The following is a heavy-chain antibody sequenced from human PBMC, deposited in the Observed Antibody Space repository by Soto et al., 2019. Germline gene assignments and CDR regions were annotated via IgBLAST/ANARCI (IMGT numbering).Heavy chain of an antibody. CDR3: ARVFGGVLLFLEWLTNYGMDV. J-gene: IGHJ6*01. CDR2: ISAYNGNT. Sequence: ASVKVSCKASGYTFTSYGISWVRQARGQGLEWMGWISAYNGNTNYAQKLQGRVTMTTDTSTSTAYMELRSLRSDDTAVYYCARVFGGVLLFLEWLTNYGMDVWGQGTLFSVS. V-gene: IGHV1-18*01. D-gene: IGHD3-3*01. CDR1: GYTFTSYG.